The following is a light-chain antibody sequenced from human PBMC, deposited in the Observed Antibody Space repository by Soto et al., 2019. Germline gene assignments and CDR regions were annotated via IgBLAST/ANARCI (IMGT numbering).Light chain of an antibody. CDR2: DVS. V-gene: IGLV2-11*01. J-gene: IGLJ1*01. CDR3: CSYAGSYTSYV. CDR1: SSDVGGYNY. Sequence: QSVLTQPRSVSGSPGQSVTISCTGTSSDVGGYNYVSWYQQHPGKAPKLMIYDVSKRPSGVPDRFSGSKSGNTASLTISGLQAEDEDDYYCCSYAGSYTSYVFGTGTKLTVL.